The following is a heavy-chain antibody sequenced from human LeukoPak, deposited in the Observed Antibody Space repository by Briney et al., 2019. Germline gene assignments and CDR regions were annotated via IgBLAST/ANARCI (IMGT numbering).Heavy chain of an antibody. J-gene: IGHJ4*02. CDR3: ARGIFMVRGVLGFDY. V-gene: IGHV4-30-2*01. CDR2: IYHSGST. CDR1: GGSISSGGYS. D-gene: IGHD3-10*01. Sequence: SQTLSLTCAVSGGSISSGGYSWSWIRQPPGKGLEWIGYIYHSGSTYYNPSLKSRVTISVDRSKNQFSLKLGSVTAADTAVYYCARGIFMVRGVLGFDYWGQGTLVTVSS.